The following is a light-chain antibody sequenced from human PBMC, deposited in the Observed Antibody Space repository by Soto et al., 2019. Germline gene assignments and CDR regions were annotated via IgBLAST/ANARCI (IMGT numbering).Light chain of an antibody. CDR1: SSNIGAGYD. CDR2: GNS. J-gene: IGLJ3*02. Sequence: VVTQPPSVSGAPGQRVTISCTGSSSNIGAGYDVHWYQQLPGTAPKLLIYGNSNRPSGVPDRFSGSKSGTSASLAITGLQAEDEADYYCQSYDSSLTSVVFGGGTKLTVL. CDR3: QSYDSSLTSVV. V-gene: IGLV1-40*01.